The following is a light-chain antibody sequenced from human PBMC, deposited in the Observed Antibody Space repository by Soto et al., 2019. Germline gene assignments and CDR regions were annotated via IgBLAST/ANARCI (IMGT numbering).Light chain of an antibody. J-gene: IGKJ4*01. CDR2: GAS. CDR1: QSVGSK. CDR3: QQYGSSLLT. V-gene: IGKV3-20*01. Sequence: ETVMTQSPATLSVSPGERATLSCRASQSVGSKVAWYQQKPGQAPSLLIYGASSRATGIPDRFSGSGSGTDFTLTISRLEPEDFAVYYCQQYGSSLLTFGGGTKVDIK.